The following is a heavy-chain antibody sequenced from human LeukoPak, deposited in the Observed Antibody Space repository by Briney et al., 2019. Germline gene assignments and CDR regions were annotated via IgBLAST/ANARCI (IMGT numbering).Heavy chain of an antibody. J-gene: IGHJ4*02. CDR2: IYPGDSDT. V-gene: IGHV5-51*01. D-gene: IGHD3-22*01. CDR1: GFSFTTYW. Sequence: PGESPKISCKGSGFSFTTYWIGWVRQMPGKGLELMGIIYPGDSDTRYSPSFQGQVTISADKSISTAYLQWSSLKASDTALYYCARRVVAASGEGGDPFDYWGQGTLVTVSS. CDR3: ARRVVAASGEGGDPFDY.